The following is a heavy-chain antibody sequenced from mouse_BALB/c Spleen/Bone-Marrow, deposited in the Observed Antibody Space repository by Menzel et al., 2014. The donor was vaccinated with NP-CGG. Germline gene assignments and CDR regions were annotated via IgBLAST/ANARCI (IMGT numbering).Heavy chain of an antibody. D-gene: IGHD2-1*01. CDR3: ANGNFDY. CDR1: GYSITSGYS. Sequence: EVKLVESGPDLVKPSQSLSLTCTVTGYSITSGYSCHWIRQFPGNKLEWMGYIHYSGSTNYNPSLKSRISITRDTSKNQFFLQLNSVTTEDTATYYCANGNFDYWGQGTTLTVSS. V-gene: IGHV3-1*02. J-gene: IGHJ2*01. CDR2: IHYSGST.